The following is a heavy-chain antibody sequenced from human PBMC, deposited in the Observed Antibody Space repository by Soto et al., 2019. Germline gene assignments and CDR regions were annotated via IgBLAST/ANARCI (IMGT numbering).Heavy chain of an antibody. J-gene: IGHJ4*02. CDR1: GGSISSYY. D-gene: IGHD3-9*01. Sequence: QVQLQESGPGLVKPSETLSLTCTVSGGSISSYYWIWIRQPPGKGLEWIGYIYYSGSTNYNPSLKRRVTISVDTSKNHFSLTLSSVPASDTDVSYCARGYWYYDILTGYTQPYFDYWGPGTLVTVSS. V-gene: IGHV4-59*01. CDR2: IYYSGST. CDR3: ARGYWYYDILTGYTQPYFDY.